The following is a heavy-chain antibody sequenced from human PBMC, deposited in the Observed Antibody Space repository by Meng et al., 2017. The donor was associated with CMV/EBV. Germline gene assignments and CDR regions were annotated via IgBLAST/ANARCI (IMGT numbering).Heavy chain of an antibody. Sequence: QVQLQESGPGLVKPSETLSLTCTVSGGSISSSSYYWGWIRQPPGKGLEWIGSIYYSGSTYYNPSLKSRVTISVDTSKNQFSPKLSSVTAADTAVYYCARVASGSYRAFDYWGQGTLVTVSS. CDR1: GGSISSSSYY. J-gene: IGHJ4*02. CDR3: ARVASGSYRAFDY. CDR2: IYYSGST. D-gene: IGHD1-26*01. V-gene: IGHV4-39*07.